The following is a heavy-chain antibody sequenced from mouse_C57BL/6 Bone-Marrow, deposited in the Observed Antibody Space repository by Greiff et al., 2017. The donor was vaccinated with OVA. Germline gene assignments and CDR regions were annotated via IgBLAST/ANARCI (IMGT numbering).Heavy chain of an antibody. D-gene: IGHD1-1*01. J-gene: IGHJ4*01. Sequence: EVKLEESGGGLVKPGGSLKLSCAASGFTFSSYAMSWVRQTPEKRLEWVATISDGGSYTYYPDNVKGRFTISRDNAKNNLYLQMSHLKSEDTAMYYCARGSRMDYWGQGTSVTVSS. V-gene: IGHV5-4*03. CDR1: GFTFSSYA. CDR3: ARGSRMDY. CDR2: ISDGGSYT.